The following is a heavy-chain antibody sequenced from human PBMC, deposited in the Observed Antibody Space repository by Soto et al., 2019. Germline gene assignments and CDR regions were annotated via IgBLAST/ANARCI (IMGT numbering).Heavy chain of an antibody. D-gene: IGHD4-17*01. CDR2: ISYDGSNK. CDR3: AKDRAVKTNFYYYGMDV. V-gene: IGHV3-30*18. CDR1: GFTFSSYG. Sequence: GGSLRLSCAASGFTFSSYGMHWVRQAPGKGLEWVAVISYDGSNKYYADSVKGRFTISRDNSKNTLNMQMNSLGAEDTVVYYFAKDRAVKTNFYYYGMDVWGQGTTVTVSS. J-gene: IGHJ6*02.